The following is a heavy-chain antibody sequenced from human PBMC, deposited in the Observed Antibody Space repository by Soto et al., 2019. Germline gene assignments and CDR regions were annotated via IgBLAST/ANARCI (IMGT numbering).Heavy chain of an antibody. CDR2: IYGGGST. J-gene: IGHJ6*02. D-gene: IGHD6-6*01. CDR3: ASSSIAARRDYYYGMDV. CDR1: GFTVSSNY. V-gene: IGHV3-53*01. Sequence: EVQLVESGGGLIQPGGSLRLSCAASGFTVSSNYMSWVRQAPGKGLEWVSVIYGGGSTYYADSVKGRFTISRDNSKNTLYLQMNSLRAEDTAVYYCASSSIAARRDYYYGMDVWGQGTTVTVSS.